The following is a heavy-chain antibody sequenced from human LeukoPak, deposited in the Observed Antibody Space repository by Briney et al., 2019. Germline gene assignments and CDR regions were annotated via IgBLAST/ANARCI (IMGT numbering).Heavy chain of an antibody. J-gene: IGHJ4*02. D-gene: IGHD5-12*01. V-gene: IGHV1-2*06. CDR2: INPISGGT. CDR1: GYTFTSYG. Sequence: ASVKVSCKASGYTFTSYGISWVRQAPGQGLEWMGRINPISGGTNYAPRFQGRVTMTRDTSISTAYMELRRLRSDDAAVYYCARGDTGYDSDFEYWGQGTLVTVSS. CDR3: ARGDTGYDSDFEY.